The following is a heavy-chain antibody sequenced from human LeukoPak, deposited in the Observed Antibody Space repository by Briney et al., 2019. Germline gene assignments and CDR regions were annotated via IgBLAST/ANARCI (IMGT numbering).Heavy chain of an antibody. CDR2: IYYSGST. CDR1: GGSISSYY. Sequence: SETLSLTCTVSGGSISSYYWGWIRQPPGKGLEWIGSIYYSGSTYYNASLKSRGTISVDTSKNQFSLKLNSVTAADTAVYFCARQVVAVAGTGYFDYWGQGTLVTVSS. D-gene: IGHD6-19*01. V-gene: IGHV4-39*01. J-gene: IGHJ4*02. CDR3: ARQVVAVAGTGYFDY.